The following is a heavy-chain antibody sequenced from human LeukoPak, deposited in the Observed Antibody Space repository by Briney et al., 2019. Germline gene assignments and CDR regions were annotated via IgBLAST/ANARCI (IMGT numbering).Heavy chain of an antibody. J-gene: IGHJ6*02. CDR3: AREWDYSYQPSYGMDV. D-gene: IGHD4-11*01. Sequence: SETLSLTCTVSGVSVSSSNYYWTWIRQPPGKGLEWIGYIHYSGSTKYNPSLKSRVTISVDTSKNQFSLKVSSVIAADTAVYYCAREWDYSYQPSYGMDVWGQGTTVTVSS. CDR2: IHYSGST. V-gene: IGHV4-61*01. CDR1: GVSVSSSNYY.